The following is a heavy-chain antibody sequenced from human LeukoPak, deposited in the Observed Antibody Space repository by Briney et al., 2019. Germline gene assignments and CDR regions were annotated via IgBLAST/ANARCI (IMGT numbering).Heavy chain of an antibody. CDR3: ARFGGRGVYYDFWSRTGWFDP. CDR2: ISAYNDNT. CDR1: GYTFTSYG. D-gene: IGHD3-3*01. Sequence: ASVKVSCKASGYTFTSYGISWVRQAPGQGLEWMGWISAYNDNTNYAQKLQGRVTMTTDTSTSTAYMELRSLRSDDTAVYYCARFGGRGVYYDFWSRTGWFDPWGQGTLVTVSS. V-gene: IGHV1-18*01. J-gene: IGHJ5*02.